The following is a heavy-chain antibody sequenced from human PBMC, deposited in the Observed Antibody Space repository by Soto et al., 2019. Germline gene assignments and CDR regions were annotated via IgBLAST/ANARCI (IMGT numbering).Heavy chain of an antibody. CDR1: GGSISSGDYY. Sequence: PSETLSLTCTVSGGSISSGDYYWSWIRQPPGKGLEWIGYIYYSGSTYYNPSLKSRVTISVDTSKSQFSLKLSSVTAADTAVYYCARQLGYCSSTSCYMNYYYGMDVWGQGTTVTVSS. D-gene: IGHD2-2*02. V-gene: IGHV4-30-4*01. CDR3: ARQLGYCSSTSCYMNYYYGMDV. CDR2: IYYSGST. J-gene: IGHJ6*02.